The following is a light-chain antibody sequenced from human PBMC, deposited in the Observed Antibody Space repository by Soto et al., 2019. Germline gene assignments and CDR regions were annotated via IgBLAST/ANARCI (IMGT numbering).Light chain of an antibody. CDR1: SSDVGTYNY. Sequence: QSALTQPASVSGSLGQSITISCSGTSSDVGTYNYVSWYQQYPGKAPKFMLYEVSSRPSGVSNRFSGSKSGNTASLTISGLQAEDEADYYCSSYTISGTWVFGGGTKLTVL. V-gene: IGLV2-14*01. J-gene: IGLJ3*02. CDR2: EVS. CDR3: SSYTISGTWV.